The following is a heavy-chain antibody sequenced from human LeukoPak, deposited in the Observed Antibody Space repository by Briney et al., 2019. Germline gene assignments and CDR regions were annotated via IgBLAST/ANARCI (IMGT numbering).Heavy chain of an antibody. CDR1: GGSFSGYY. Sequence: PSETLSLTCAVYGGSFSGYYWSWIRQPPGKGLEWIGEINHSGSTNYNPSLKSRVTISVDTSKNQFSLKLSSVTAADTAVYYCARGRGYCSGGSCLYGINWFDPWAREPWSPSPQ. V-gene: IGHV4-34*01. CDR3: ARGRGYCSGGSCLYGINWFDP. D-gene: IGHD2-15*01. CDR2: INHSGST. J-gene: IGHJ5*02.